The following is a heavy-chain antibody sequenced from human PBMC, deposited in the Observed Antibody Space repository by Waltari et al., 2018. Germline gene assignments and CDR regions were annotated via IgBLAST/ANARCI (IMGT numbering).Heavy chain of an antibody. CDR3: ARYGAWFGELTD. Sequence: QVQLVQSGAEVKKPGASVKVSCKASGYTFTSYDINWVRQATGQGLEWMGWMNPNSGNTGYAQKFQGRVTMTEDTSTDTAYMELSSLRSEDTAVYYCARYGAWFGELTDWGQGTLVTVSS. CDR2: MNPNSGNT. CDR1: GYTFTSYD. V-gene: IGHV1-8*01. J-gene: IGHJ4*02. D-gene: IGHD3-10*01.